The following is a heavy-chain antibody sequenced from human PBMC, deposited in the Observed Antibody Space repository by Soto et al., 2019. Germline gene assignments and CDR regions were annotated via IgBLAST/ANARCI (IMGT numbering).Heavy chain of an antibody. CDR1: GGTFSSYA. CDR3: ARAADKSWELHNNDAFDI. V-gene: IGHV1-69*13. CDR2: IIPIFGTA. D-gene: IGHD1-26*01. J-gene: IGHJ3*02. Sequence: SVKVSCKASGGTFSSYAISWVRQAPGQGLEWMGGIIPIFGTANYAQKFQGRDTITADESTSTAYMELSSLRSEDTAVYYCARAADKSWELHNNDAFDIWGQGTMVTVSS.